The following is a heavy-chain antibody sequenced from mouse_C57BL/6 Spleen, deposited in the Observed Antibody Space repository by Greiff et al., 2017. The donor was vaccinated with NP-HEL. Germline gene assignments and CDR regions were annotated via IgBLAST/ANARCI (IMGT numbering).Heavy chain of an antibody. Sequence: EVQGVESGGGLVKPGGSLKLSCAASGFTFSSYAMSWVRQTPEKRLEWVATISDGGSYTYYPDNVKGRFTISRDNAKNNLYLQMSHLKSEDTAMYYCARDYYGSRGNYFDYWGQGTTLTVSS. V-gene: IGHV5-4*01. J-gene: IGHJ2*01. CDR3: ARDYYGSRGNYFDY. D-gene: IGHD1-1*01. CDR2: ISDGGSYT. CDR1: GFTFSSYA.